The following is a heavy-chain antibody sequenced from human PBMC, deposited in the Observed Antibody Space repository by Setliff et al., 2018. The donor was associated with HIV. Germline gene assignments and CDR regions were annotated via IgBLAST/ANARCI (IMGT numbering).Heavy chain of an antibody. D-gene: IGHD3-3*01. CDR2: IGYNADDT. V-gene: IGHV3-64*02. CDR3: ARVDGSGYYGY. Sequence: AGGSLRLSCAASGFSFSLYSMHWVRQAPGKGLEYVSGIGYNADDTYYADSVKGRFTISRDNSKNTLYLQMGSLRPEDMAVYSCARVDGSGYYGYWGQGTRVTVSS. J-gene: IGHJ4*02. CDR1: GFSFSLYS.